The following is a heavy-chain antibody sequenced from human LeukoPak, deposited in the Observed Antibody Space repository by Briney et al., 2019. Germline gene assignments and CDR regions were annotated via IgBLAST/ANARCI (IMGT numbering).Heavy chain of an antibody. CDR2: INHSGST. D-gene: IGHD2-15*01. Sequence: SETLSLTCAVYGGSFSGYYWSWIRQPPGKGLEWIGEINHSGSTNYNPSLKSRVTISVDTSKNQFSLKLSSVTAADTAVYYCARDGGVVAASXGILXYWGQGTLVTVS. CDR1: GGSFSGYY. J-gene: IGHJ4*02. CDR3: ARDGGVVAASXGILXY. V-gene: IGHV4-34*01.